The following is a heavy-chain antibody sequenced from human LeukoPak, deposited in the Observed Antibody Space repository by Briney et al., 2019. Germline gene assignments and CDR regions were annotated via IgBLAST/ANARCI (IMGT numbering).Heavy chain of an antibody. J-gene: IGHJ4*02. CDR1: GFTFIDYD. D-gene: IGHD6-19*01. V-gene: IGHV3-13*01. CDR3: ARGGIQVSGIDEFDY. Sequence: GGSLRLSCAASGFTFIDYDMHWVRQVIGKGLEWVSAIGIRGDTHYSGFVKGRFTISRENAESSLYLQMNSLRAEDTAVYYCARGGIQVSGIDEFDYWGQGTLVTVSS. CDR2: IGIRGDT.